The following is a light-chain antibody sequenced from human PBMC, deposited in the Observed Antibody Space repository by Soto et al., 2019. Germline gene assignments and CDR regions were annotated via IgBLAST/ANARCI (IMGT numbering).Light chain of an antibody. CDR1: QSVRSN. CDR2: GAS. CDR3: QQYNNWPLT. J-gene: IGKJ4*01. Sequence: EIVMTQSPATLSVYPGERATLSCRASQSVRSNLAWYQQKPGQAPRLLIYGASTRATGIPARFSGSGSGTEFTLTISSLQSEDFALYYCQQYNNWPLTFGGGTKVDIK. V-gene: IGKV3-15*01.